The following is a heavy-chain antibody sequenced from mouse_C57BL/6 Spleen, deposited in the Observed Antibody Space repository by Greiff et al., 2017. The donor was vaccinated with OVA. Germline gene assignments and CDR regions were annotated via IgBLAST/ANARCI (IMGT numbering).Heavy chain of an antibody. CDR1: GYTFTSYW. Sequence: VQRVESGAELAKPGASVKLSCKASGYTFTSYWMHWVKQRPGQGLEWIGYINPSSGYTKYNQKFKDKATLTADKSSSTAYMQLSSLTYEDSAVYYCAAGYDGYYGRAMDYWGQGTSVTVSS. V-gene: IGHV1-7*01. J-gene: IGHJ4*01. CDR2: INPSSGYT. CDR3: AAGYDGYYGRAMDY. D-gene: IGHD2-3*01.